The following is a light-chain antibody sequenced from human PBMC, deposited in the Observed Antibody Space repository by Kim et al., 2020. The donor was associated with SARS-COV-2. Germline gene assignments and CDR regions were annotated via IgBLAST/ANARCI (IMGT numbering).Light chain of an antibody. J-gene: IGLJ1*01. CDR2: DVA. Sequence: GRSITISCIGSNSDIGAFTYVSWFQQHPGKAPKLMIYDVAERPSGVSSRFSGSSSGNTASLTISGLQAEDEADYYCSSYTTANTRVFGSGTKVTVL. V-gene: IGLV2-14*03. CDR3: SSYTTANTRV. CDR1: NSDIGAFTY.